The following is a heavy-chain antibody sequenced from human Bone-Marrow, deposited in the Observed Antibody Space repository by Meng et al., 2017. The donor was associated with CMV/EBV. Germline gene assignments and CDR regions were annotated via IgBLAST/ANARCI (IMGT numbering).Heavy chain of an antibody. Sequence: ASVKVSCKASGYTFTGYYMHWVRQAPGQGLEWMGWINPNSGGTNYAQKFQGRVTMTRDTSISTAYMELSRLRSDDTAVYYCASSPMVYSTPIDAFDIWGQGTRVTGSS. CDR2: INPNSGGT. CDR1: GYTFTGYY. V-gene: IGHV1-2*02. D-gene: IGHD2-8*01. CDR3: ASSPMVYSTPIDAFDI. J-gene: IGHJ3*02.